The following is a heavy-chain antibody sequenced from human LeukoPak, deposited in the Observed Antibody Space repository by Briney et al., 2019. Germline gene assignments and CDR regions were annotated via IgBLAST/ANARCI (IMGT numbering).Heavy chain of an antibody. V-gene: IGHV3-66*04. CDR2: IYSGGST. Sequence: GGSLRLSCAASGFTVSSNYMSWVRQAPGKGLEWVSVIYSGGSTYYADSVKGRFTISRDNSKNTLYLQMNSLRAEDTAVYYCATHLIAVAEKGNAFDIWGQGTMVTVSS. J-gene: IGHJ3*02. CDR1: GFTVSSNY. CDR3: ATHLIAVAEKGNAFDI. D-gene: IGHD6-19*01.